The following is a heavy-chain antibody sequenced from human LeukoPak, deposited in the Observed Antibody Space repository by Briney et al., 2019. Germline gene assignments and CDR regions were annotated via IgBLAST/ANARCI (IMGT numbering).Heavy chain of an antibody. CDR3: ARDLGSGWYWFDP. CDR1: GFTFSSYS. CDR2: ISSSSSYI. Sequence: GGSLRLSCAASGFTFSSYSMNWVRQAPGKGLDWVSSISSSSSYIYYADSVKGRFTISRDNAKNSLYLQMNSLRAEDTAVYYCARDLGSGWYWFDPWGQGTLVTVSS. J-gene: IGHJ5*02. V-gene: IGHV3-21*01. D-gene: IGHD6-19*01.